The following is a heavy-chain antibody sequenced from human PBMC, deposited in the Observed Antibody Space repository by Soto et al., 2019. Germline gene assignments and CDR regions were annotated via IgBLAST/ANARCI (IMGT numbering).Heavy chain of an antibody. J-gene: IGHJ4*02. CDR2: MNPFSGNA. V-gene: IGHV1-8*01. CDR3: TRGQGNH. CDR1: GYTFTSYD. Sequence: QVQLVQSGAEVKKPGASVRVSCKASGYTFTSYDIYWVRQATGQGLEWMGWMNPFSGNAVYTQKFQDRVTMTRDTSINTAYMEMSGLRSEDTAVYYCTRGQGNHWGQGSVVTVSS.